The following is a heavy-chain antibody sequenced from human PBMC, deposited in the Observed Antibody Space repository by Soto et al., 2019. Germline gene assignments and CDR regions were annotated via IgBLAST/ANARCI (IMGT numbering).Heavy chain of an antibody. J-gene: IGHJ4*02. D-gene: IGHD3-16*01. V-gene: IGHV3-21*01. Sequence: EVQLVESGGGLVKPGGSLRLSCAASGFTFSSYTMNWVRQAPGKGLEWVSSISSTSSYIYYADSVKGRFTISRDNAKNSLYLQMNSLRAEETAVYYCARDWGHTRDYWGQGTLVIVSS. CDR3: ARDWGHTRDY. CDR2: ISSTSSYI. CDR1: GFTFSSYT.